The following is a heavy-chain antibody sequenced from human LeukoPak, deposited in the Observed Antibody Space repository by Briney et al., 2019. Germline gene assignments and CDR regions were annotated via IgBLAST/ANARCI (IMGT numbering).Heavy chain of an antibody. Sequence: SETLSLTCTVSGGSISGHYWSWIWQPPGKGLEWVAYIYYGGSTNYNPSLKSRVTISVDTSKNQFSLKLSSVTAADTAVYYCARMSSTSWEFDYWGQGTLVTVSS. J-gene: IGHJ4*02. CDR2: IYYGGST. V-gene: IGHV4-59*11. D-gene: IGHD2-2*01. CDR1: GGSISGHY. CDR3: ARMSSTSWEFDY.